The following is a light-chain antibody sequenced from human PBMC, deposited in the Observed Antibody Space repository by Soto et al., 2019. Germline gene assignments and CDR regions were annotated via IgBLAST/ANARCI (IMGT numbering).Light chain of an antibody. CDR3: MQPLQSWT. V-gene: IGKV2-28*01. CDR1: QSLLHSNGYNY. Sequence: DIVITQYPLSLPVTPGEPASISCRSSQSLLHSNGYNYLDWYLQKPGQSPQLLIYLGSNRASGVPDRFSGSGSGTDFTLKISRVEAEDVGVYYCMQPLQSWTFGQGTKVDI. CDR2: LGS. J-gene: IGKJ1*01.